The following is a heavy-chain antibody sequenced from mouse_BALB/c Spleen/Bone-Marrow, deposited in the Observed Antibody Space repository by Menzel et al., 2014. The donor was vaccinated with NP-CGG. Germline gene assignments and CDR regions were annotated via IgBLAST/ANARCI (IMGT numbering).Heavy chain of an antibody. CDR3: ARDIGRLLFDF. CDR1: GFTFXDYY. J-gene: IGHJ2*01. CDR2: IRNKANGYTT. V-gene: IGHV7-3*02. Sequence: EVKLMESGGGLVQPGGSLRLSCAPSGFTFXDYYMNWVRQPPGKALEWLGFIRNKANGYTTEYSASVKGRFTISRDNSQSILYLQMNTLRAEDSATYYCARDIGRLLFDFWGQGTTLTVSS. D-gene: IGHD1-2*01.